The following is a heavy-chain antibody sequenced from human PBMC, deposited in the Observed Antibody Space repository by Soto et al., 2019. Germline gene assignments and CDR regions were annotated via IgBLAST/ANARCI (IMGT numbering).Heavy chain of an antibody. CDR1: GGTFISYV. D-gene: IGHD5-12*01. CDR2: ITPFFGRA. J-gene: IGHJ5*02. V-gene: IGHV1-69*06. CDR3: ARHHGPTTSENWFDP. Sequence: QVQLVQSGTEVKKPGSSVKVSCKASGGTFISYVISWVRQAPGQGLEWMGGITPFFGRADYAQKFQGRVTITADNSTNTAYMELTSLRSEDTAVYYCARHHGPTTSENWFDPWGQGTLVTVSS.